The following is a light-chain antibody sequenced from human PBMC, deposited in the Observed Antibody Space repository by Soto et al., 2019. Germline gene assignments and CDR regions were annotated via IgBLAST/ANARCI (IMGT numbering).Light chain of an antibody. J-gene: IGLJ3*02. CDR1: SSDVGYSNH. CDR3: SSYTRSDTLV. V-gene: IGLV2-14*03. Sequence: QSVPTQPASMSGSPGQSITISCTGASSDVGYSNHVSWYQHHPGKVPKLIIYDVNNRPSGVSDRFSGSKSGNTASLTISGLQSEDDGDYYCSSYTRSDTLVFGGGTKLTVL. CDR2: DVN.